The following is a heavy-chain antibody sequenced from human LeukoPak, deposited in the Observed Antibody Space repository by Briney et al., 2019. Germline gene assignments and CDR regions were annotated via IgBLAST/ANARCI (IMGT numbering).Heavy chain of an antibody. V-gene: IGHV1-2*06. J-gene: IGHJ5*02. CDR2: INPNSGGT. CDR1: GYTFTGYY. Sequence: GASVKVSCKASGYTFTGYYMHWVRQAPGRGLEWMGRINPNSGGTNYAQKFQGRVTMTRDTSISTAYMELSRLRSDDTAVYYCAREPTYYDFWSGQPNWFDPWGQGTLVTVSS. CDR3: AREPTYYDFWSGQPNWFDP. D-gene: IGHD3-3*01.